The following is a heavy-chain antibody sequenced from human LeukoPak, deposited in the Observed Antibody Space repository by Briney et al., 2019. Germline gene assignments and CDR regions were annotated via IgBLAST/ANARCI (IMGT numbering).Heavy chain of an antibody. CDR1: GYSFTSYW. CDR2: IDPSDSYT. V-gene: IGHV5-10-1*01. D-gene: IGHD6-6*01. CDR3: ARHRPGGAGDY. J-gene: IGHJ4*02. Sequence: GESLKISCQGSGYSFTSYWINWVRQMPGKGLEWMGRIDPSDSYTNHSPSFQGHVTISADKSLSTAYLQWSSLKASDTAMYYCARHRPGGAGDYWGQGTLVTASS.